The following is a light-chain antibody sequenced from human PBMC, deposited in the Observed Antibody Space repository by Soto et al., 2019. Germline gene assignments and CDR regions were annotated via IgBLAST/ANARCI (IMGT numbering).Light chain of an antibody. J-gene: IGKJ2*01. CDR3: QQYNNYFPMYT. CDR2: DAS. V-gene: IGKV1-5*01. Sequence: DIQMTQSPSTLSASVGDRVTITCRASQSISSWLAWYQQKPGKAPKLLIYDASSLERGVPSRFSGSGSGTEFTLTISNLQPDDFATYYCQQYNNYFPMYTFGQGTKLEIK. CDR1: QSISSW.